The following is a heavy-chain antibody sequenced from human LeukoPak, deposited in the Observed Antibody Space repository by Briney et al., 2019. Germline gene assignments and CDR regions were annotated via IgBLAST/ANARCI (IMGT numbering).Heavy chain of an antibody. CDR2: ISSSSSYI. J-gene: IGHJ5*02. V-gene: IGHV3-21*01. CDR1: GFTFSSYS. CDR3: AREGETDNWFDP. D-gene: IGHD3-16*01. Sequence: GGSLRLSCAASGFTFSSYSMNWVRQAPGKGLEWVSSISSSSSYIYYADSVKGRFTISRDNAKNSLYLQMNSLRAEDTAVYYCAREGETDNWFDPWGQGTLVTVSS.